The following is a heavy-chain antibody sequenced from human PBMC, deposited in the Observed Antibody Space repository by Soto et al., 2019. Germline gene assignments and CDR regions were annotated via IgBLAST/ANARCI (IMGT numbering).Heavy chain of an antibody. V-gene: IGHV1-69*01. Sequence: QVQLVQSGAAVKKPGSSVKVSCKASGGTFSSSANSWVRQATGQGLEWMGGIIPIFGTANYAQKFQGRVTITADESTSTAYMELSSLRSEDTAVYYCARGTPTGYSGYEGGDYLGQGTLVTVSS. D-gene: IGHD5-12*01. CDR1: GGTFSSSA. J-gene: IGHJ4*02. CDR2: IIPIFGTA. CDR3: ARGTPTGYSGYEGGDY.